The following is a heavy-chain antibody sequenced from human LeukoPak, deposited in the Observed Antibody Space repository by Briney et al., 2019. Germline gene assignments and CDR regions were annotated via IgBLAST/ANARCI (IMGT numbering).Heavy chain of an antibody. CDR1: GGSISSGGYS. D-gene: IGHD6-13*01. V-gene: IGHV4-30-2*01. CDR2: IYHSGRT. CDR3: ARGDGTAAAGALAD. Sequence: PSQTLSLTCAVSGGSISSGGYSWSWIRQPPGKGLEWIGYIYHSGRTYYNPSLKSRVTISVDTSKNQFSLKLTSVTAADTAVYYCARGDGTAAAGALADWGQGTLLTVSS. J-gene: IGHJ1*01.